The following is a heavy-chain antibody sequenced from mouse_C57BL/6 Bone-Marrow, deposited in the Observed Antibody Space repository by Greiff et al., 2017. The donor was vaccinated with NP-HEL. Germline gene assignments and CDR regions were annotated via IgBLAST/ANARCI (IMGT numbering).Heavy chain of an antibody. J-gene: IGHJ3*01. CDR2: IWSGGST. Sequence: VMLKQSGPGLVQPSQSLSITCTVSGFSLTSYGVHWVRQSPGKGLEWLGVIWSGGSTDYNAAFISRLSISKDNSKSQVFFKMNSLQADDTAIYYCAGRFWFAYWGQGTLVTVSA. CDR1: GFSLTSYG. CDR3: AGRFWFAY. V-gene: IGHV2-2*01.